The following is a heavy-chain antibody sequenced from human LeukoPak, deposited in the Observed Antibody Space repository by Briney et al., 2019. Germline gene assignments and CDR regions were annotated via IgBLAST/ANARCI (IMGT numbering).Heavy chain of an antibody. J-gene: IGHJ5*02. V-gene: IGHV4-34*01. D-gene: IGHD3-16*01. CDR1: GGSFSGYY. CDR2: INHSGST. Sequence: PSETLSLTCAVYGGSFSGYYWNWIRQPPGKGLEWIGEINHSGSTNNNPSLKSRVTISVDTSKNQFSLKLSSVTAADTAVYYCARGLGMITFGGVRTRGNWFDPWGQGTLVTVSS. CDR3: ARGLGMITFGGVRTRGNWFDP.